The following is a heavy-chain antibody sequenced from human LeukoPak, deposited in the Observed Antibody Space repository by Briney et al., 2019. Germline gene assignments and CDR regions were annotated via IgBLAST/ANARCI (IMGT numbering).Heavy chain of an antibody. CDR3: AKAEVAAADWFDP. V-gene: IGHV3-11*01. CDR2: ISSSGSTI. D-gene: IGHD2-15*01. J-gene: IGHJ5*02. CDR1: GFTFSTYY. Sequence: GGSLSLSCAASGFTFSTYYMSWIRQAPGKGLEWVSYISSSGSTIYYADSVKGRFTISRDNAKNSLYLQMNSLRAEDTAVYYCAKAEVAAADWFDPWGQGTLVTVSS.